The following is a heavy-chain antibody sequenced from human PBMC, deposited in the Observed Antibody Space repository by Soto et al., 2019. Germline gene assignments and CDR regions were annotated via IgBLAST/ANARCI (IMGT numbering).Heavy chain of an antibody. CDR1: GFTFSSYA. D-gene: IGHD5-18*01. J-gene: IGHJ4*02. V-gene: IGHV3-30-3*01. Sequence: GGSLRLSCAASGFTFSSYAMHWVRQAPGKGLEWVAVISYDGSNKYYADSVKGRFTISRDNSKNTLYLQMNSLRAEDTAVYYCARDFSDKAMVTRIPYWGQGTLVTVSS. CDR3: ARDFSDKAMVTRIPY. CDR2: ISYDGSNK.